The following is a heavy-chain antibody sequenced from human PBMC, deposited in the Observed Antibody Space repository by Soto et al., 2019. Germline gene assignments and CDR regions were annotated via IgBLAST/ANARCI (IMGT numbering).Heavy chain of an antibody. CDR2: IYSGGST. V-gene: IGHV3-53*01. Sequence: LRLSCAASGLTVSSNYMSWVRQAPGKGLEWVSVIYSGGSTYYADSVKGRFTISRDNSKNTLYLQMNSLRAEDTAVYYCARANGGSAWGAAHWFDPWGQGTLVTVSS. CDR1: GLTVSSNY. D-gene: IGHD3-16*01. CDR3: ARANGGSAWGAAHWFDP. J-gene: IGHJ5*02.